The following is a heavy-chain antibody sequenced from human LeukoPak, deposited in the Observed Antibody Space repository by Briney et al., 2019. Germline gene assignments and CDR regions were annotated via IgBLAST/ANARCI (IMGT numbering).Heavy chain of an antibody. Sequence: GGSLRLSCAVSGFTFSTYNMNWVRQAPGKGLEWVSSISSTGSYIYYEGSVKGRFTISRDNAKNSLYLQMNSLRAEDTAVYCCARELVVVAVQMYYFDYWGQGTLVTVSS. D-gene: IGHD2-15*01. CDR2: ISSTGSYI. V-gene: IGHV3-21*01. CDR1: GFTFSTYN. J-gene: IGHJ4*02. CDR3: ARELVVVAVQMYYFDY.